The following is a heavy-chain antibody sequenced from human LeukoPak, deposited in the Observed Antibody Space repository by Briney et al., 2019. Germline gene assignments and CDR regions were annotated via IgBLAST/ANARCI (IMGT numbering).Heavy chain of an antibody. CDR1: GGSISSSNYN. D-gene: IGHD5-18*01. CDR2: ISYSGST. CDR3: ARHTKSGYSYGFDAFHI. Sequence: SETLSLTCTVSGGSISSSNYNWGWIRQSPGKGLEWIGTISYSGSTYYNPSLKSRVTISVDTSKHPSSLKLTSVTAADTAVYYCARHTKSGYSYGFDAFHIWGQGTMVTVSS. J-gene: IGHJ3*02. V-gene: IGHV4-39*01.